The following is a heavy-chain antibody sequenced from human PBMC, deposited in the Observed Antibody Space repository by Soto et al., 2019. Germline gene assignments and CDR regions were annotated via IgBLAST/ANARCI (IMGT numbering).Heavy chain of an antibody. CDR2: ISSNGGST. Sequence: XGSLGLSCSASGFTFSSYAMHGVRQAPGKGLEYVSAISSNGGSTYYADSVKGRFTISRDNSKNTLYLQMSSLRAEDTAVYYCVKVRYSSGWYDYWGQGTLVTVSS. CDR1: GFTFSSYA. CDR3: VKVRYSSGWYDY. J-gene: IGHJ4*02. D-gene: IGHD6-19*01. V-gene: IGHV3-64D*06.